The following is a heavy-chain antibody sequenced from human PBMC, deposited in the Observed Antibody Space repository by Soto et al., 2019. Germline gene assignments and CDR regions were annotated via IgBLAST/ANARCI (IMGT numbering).Heavy chain of an antibody. J-gene: IGHJ1*01. V-gene: IGHV1-8*01. Sequence: QVPLVQSGAEVKKPGASVKVSCKASGYTFTSYDINWVRQATGQGLEWMGWMNPTSGNTGYAQKFQGRVTMTGNTSTSTVYIELRSLRSEYIGVYYCVRDLDCSGGSCFAPEYLQHWGEGTLVTVSS. D-gene: IGHD2-15*01. CDR3: VRDLDCSGGSCFAPEYLQH. CDR2: MNPTSGNT. CDR1: GYTFTSYD.